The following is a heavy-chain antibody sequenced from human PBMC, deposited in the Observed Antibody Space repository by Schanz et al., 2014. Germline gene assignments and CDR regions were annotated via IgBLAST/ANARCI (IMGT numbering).Heavy chain of an antibody. J-gene: IGHJ4*02. Sequence: EVQLLESGGGLVQPGGSLRLSCAASGFTFSSYAMSWVRQAPGRGLEWVSSISTSGTYMYIADSLKGRLTISRDDAKKSMYLQMNSLRPEDTAVYYCAKYRGYYRVSGSYRELEDWGQGTLVTVSS. CDR2: ISTSGTYM. V-gene: IGHV3-21*04. CDR1: GFTFSSYA. CDR3: AKYRGYYRVSGSYRELED. D-gene: IGHD3-10*01.